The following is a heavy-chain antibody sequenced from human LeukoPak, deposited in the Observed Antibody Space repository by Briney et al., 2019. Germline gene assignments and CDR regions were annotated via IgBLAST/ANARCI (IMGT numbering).Heavy chain of an antibody. J-gene: IGHJ3*02. V-gene: IGHV2-5*02. CDR1: GFSLSTRGVG. CDR2: IYWDDDK. CDR3: AHRLVSGAVDI. Sequence: ESGPTLVKPTQTLTLTCTFSGFSLSTRGVGVGWIRQPPGKALEWLALIYWDDDKRYSPSLKSRLTITKDTSKNQVVLTMTEMDPVDTATYYCAHRLVSGAVDIWGQGTMVTVSS. D-gene: IGHD2-2*01.